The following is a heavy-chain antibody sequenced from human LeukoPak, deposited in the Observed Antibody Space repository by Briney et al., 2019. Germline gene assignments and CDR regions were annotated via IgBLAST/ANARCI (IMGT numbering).Heavy chain of an antibody. CDR3: ARWTLQYYCDSSGYALDY. D-gene: IGHD3-22*01. V-gene: IGHV3-23*01. CDR2: ISGSGGST. CDR1: GFTFSSYA. Sequence: GGSLRLSCAASGFTFSSYAMSWVRQAPGKGLEWVLAISGSGGSTYYADSVKGRFTISRDNSKNTLYLQMNSLRAEDTAVYYCARWTLQYYCDSSGYALDYWGQGTLVTVSS. J-gene: IGHJ4*02.